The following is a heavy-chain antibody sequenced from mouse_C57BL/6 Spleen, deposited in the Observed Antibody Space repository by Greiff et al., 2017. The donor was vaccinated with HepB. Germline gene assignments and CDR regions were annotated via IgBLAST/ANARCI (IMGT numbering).Heavy chain of an antibody. CDR3: ASYYLYYYAMDY. D-gene: IGHD5-5*01. CDR2: INPSTGGT. J-gene: IGHJ4*01. Sequence: VHVKQSGPELVKPGASVKISCKASGYSFTGYYMNWVKQSPEKSLEWIGEINPSTGGTTYNQKFKAKATLTVDKSSSTAYMQLKSLTSEDSAVYYCASYYLYYYAMDYWGQGTSVTVSS. V-gene: IGHV1-42*01. CDR1: GYSFTGYY.